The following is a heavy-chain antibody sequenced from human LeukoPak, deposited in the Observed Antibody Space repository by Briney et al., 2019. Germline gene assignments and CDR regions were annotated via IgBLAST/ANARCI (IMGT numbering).Heavy chain of an antibody. V-gene: IGHV3-9*01. CDR2: ISWNSDNI. CDR1: GFTFDDYA. CDR3: ARPRYCSSTNCYIDY. Sequence: GGSLRLSCAASGFTFDDYAMHWVRQAPGKGLEWVSGISWNSDNIGYADSVKGRFTISRDSAKNSLYLQMNSLRAEDTAVYYCARPRYCSSTNCYIDYWGQGTLVAVSS. D-gene: IGHD2-2*02. J-gene: IGHJ4*02.